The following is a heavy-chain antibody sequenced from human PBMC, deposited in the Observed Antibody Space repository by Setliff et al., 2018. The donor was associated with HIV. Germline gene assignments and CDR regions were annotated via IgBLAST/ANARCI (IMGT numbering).Heavy chain of an antibody. J-gene: IGHJ3*02. D-gene: IGHD1-1*01. CDR3: ARVGPESLPYTWDDEADTFYI. CDR2: IAGYNGNT. V-gene: IGHV1-18*01. CDR1: GYIFTNYG. Sequence: ASVKVSCKASGYIFTNYGISWVRQAPGQGLEWMGWIAGYNGNTNYAEKFQGRVTMTIDTSTSTAYLELRSLRSDDTAVYYCARVGPESLPYTWDDEADTFYIWGQGTMVTVSS.